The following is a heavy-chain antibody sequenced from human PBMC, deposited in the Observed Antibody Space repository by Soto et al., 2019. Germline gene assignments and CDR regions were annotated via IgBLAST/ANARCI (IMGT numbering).Heavy chain of an antibody. D-gene: IGHD3-22*01. CDR3: ARDRLRGYDSSGFYS. CDR2: ISYSGST. J-gene: IGHJ4*02. CDR1: GGSISSDSYY. Sequence: SETLSLTCTVSGGSISSDSYYWGWIRQSPEKGLEWIASISYSGSTYYNPTLKSRLIISVDTSKSQFSLKLSSVTAADTAIYYCARDRLRGYDSSGFYSWGQGTMVTVSS. V-gene: IGHV4-39*02.